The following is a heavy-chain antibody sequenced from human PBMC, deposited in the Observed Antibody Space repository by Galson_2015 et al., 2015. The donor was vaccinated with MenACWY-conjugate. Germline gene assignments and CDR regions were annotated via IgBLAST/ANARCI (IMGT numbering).Heavy chain of an antibody. J-gene: IGHJ4*02. Sequence: SLRLSCAASGFTFSSYSMNWVRQAPGKGLEWVSYISSSSSTIYYADSVKGRFTISRDNAKNSLYLQMNSLRAEDTAVYYCASPYDYVWGSYRYWGQGTLVTVSS. CDR3: ASPYDYVWGSYRY. CDR1: GFTFSSYS. D-gene: IGHD3-16*02. CDR2: ISSSSSTI. V-gene: IGHV3-48*04.